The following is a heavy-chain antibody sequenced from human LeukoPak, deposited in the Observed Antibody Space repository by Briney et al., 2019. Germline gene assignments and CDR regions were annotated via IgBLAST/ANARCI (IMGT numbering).Heavy chain of an antibody. CDR3: ARTSHRGADAFDI. Sequence: ASVKVSCKASGYTFTSYGISWVRQAPGQGLEWMGWIGAYNGNTNYAQKLQGRVTMTTDTSTSTVYMELRSLRSDDTAVYYCARTSHRGADAFDIWGQGTLVTVSS. J-gene: IGHJ3*02. CDR2: IGAYNGNT. D-gene: IGHD3-10*01. CDR1: GYTFTSYG. V-gene: IGHV1-18*01.